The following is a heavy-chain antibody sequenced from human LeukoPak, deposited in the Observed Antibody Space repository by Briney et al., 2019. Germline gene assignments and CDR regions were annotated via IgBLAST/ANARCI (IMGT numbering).Heavy chain of an antibody. V-gene: IGHV4-38-2*02. CDR2: IYHSGNT. CDR1: GYSISSGYY. CDR3: AREDATYWFDP. Sequence: PSETLSLTCSVSGYSISSGYYWGWIRQPPGKGLEWIGSIYHSGNTYYNPSLKSRVTISVDTSKNQFSLKLSSVTAADTAVYYCAREDATYWFDPWGQGTLITVYS. J-gene: IGHJ5*02.